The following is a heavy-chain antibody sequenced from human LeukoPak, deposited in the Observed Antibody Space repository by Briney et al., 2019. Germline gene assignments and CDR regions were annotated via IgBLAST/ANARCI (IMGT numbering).Heavy chain of an antibody. J-gene: IGHJ4*02. V-gene: IGHV3-7*01. Sequence: GGSLRLSCAASGFIFSSYWMSWVRQAPGKGLEWVANIKQDGSEKYYVDSVKGRFTISRDNAKNSLYLQMNSLRGEDTAVYYCARGGYSSSSVDYWGQGTLVTVSS. CDR1: GFIFSSYW. CDR3: ARGGYSSSSVDY. D-gene: IGHD6-6*01. CDR2: IKQDGSEK.